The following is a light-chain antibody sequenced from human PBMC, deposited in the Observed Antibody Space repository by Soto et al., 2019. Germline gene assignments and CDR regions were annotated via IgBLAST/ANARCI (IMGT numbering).Light chain of an antibody. CDR2: AAS. CDR1: QSITNY. V-gene: IGKV1-17*01. Sequence: DIQMTQPPSSLSASVGDRVTITCRASQSITNYLNWYQQKPGKTPKVLIYAASSLQSGVPSRFSGSGSGTEFTLTISSLQSEDFAVYSCLQYHNLWAFGQGTKVDIK. J-gene: IGKJ1*01. CDR3: LQYHNLWA.